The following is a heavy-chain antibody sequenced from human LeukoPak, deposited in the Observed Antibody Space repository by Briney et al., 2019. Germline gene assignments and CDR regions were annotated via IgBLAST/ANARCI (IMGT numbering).Heavy chain of an antibody. D-gene: IGHD1-26*01. Sequence: LSETLSLTCSVSGASISGGTYYWGWIRQPPGKGLEWIGSIYYTGSTYDNPSLKSRVTISVDTSKNQFSLKLSSVTAADTAVYYCARRGGSGRAFDYWGHGTLVTVSS. J-gene: IGHJ4*01. CDR2: IYYTGST. V-gene: IGHV4-39*01. CDR3: ARRGGSGRAFDY. CDR1: GASISGGTYY.